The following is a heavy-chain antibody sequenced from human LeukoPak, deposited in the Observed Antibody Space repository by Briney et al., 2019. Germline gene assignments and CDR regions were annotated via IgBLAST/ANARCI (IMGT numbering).Heavy chain of an antibody. V-gene: IGHV3-21*01. Sequence: PGGSLRLSCAASGFTFSSYSMNWVRQAPGKGLEWVSSISSSSSYIYYADSVKGRFTISRDNAKNSLYLQMNSLRAEDTAVYYCARVDSGSYSGWAFDIWGQGTMVTVSS. D-gene: IGHD1-26*01. CDR2: ISSSSSYI. CDR1: GFTFSSYS. CDR3: ARVDSGSYSGWAFDI. J-gene: IGHJ3*02.